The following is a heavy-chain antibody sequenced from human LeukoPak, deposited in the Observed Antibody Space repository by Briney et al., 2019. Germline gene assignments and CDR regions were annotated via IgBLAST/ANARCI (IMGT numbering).Heavy chain of an antibody. J-gene: IGHJ3*02. V-gene: IGHV3-48*02. Sequence: GGSLRLSCAASGFTFSSYVMRWVRQAPGKGLEWVSYISSSSSTIYYADSVKGRFTISRDNAKNSLYLQMNSLRDEDTAVYCCARGSSWFDGAFDIWGQGTMVTVSS. D-gene: IGHD6-13*01. CDR1: GFTFSSYV. CDR3: ARGSSWFDGAFDI. CDR2: ISSSSSTI.